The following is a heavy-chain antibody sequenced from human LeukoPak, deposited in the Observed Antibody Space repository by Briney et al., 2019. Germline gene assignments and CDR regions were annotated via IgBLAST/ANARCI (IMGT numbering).Heavy chain of an antibody. V-gene: IGHV4-38-2*01. CDR3: ARPLYSSSPNFDY. CDR2: IYYSGST. J-gene: IGHJ4*02. D-gene: IGHD6-6*01. CDR1: GYSISSGYY. Sequence: MTSETLSLTCAVSGYSISSGYYWGWIRQPPGKGLESIGSIYYSGSTYYNPSLKSRVTISVDTSKNQFSLKLSSVTAADTAVYYCARPLYSSSPNFDYWGQGTLVTVSS.